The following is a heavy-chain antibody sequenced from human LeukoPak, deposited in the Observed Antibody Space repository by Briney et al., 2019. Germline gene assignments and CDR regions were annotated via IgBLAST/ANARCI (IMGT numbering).Heavy chain of an antibody. J-gene: IGHJ6*02. D-gene: IGHD5-12*01. CDR3: ARSGYSGYDSYYYYGMDV. CDR2: IYPGDSDT. CDR1: GYSFTSYW. Sequence: GESLQISCKGSGYSFTSYWIGWVRQMPGKGLEWMGIIYPGDSDTRCSPSFQGQVTISADKSISTAYLQWSSLKASDTAMYYCARSGYSGYDSYYYYGMDVWGQGTTVTVSS. V-gene: IGHV5-51*01.